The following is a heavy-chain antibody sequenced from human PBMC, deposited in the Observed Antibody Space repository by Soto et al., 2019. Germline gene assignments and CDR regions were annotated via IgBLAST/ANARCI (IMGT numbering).Heavy chain of an antibody. D-gene: IGHD3-9*01. V-gene: IGHV3-66*01. CDR1: GFTVSSNY. CDR3: ARDLLNYDILTGFN. CDR2: IYSGGST. J-gene: IGHJ1*01. Sequence: EVQLVESGGGLVQPGGSLRLSCAASGFTVSSNYMSWVRQAPGKGLEWVSVIYSGGSTYYADSVKGRFTISRDNSKNTLYLQMNSLRAEDTAVYYCARDLLNYDILTGFNWGQGTLVTVSS.